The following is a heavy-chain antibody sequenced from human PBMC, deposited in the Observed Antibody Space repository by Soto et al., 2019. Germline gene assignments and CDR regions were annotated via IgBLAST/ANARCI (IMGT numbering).Heavy chain of an antibody. CDR3: ARVDNIVAVKWFDP. CDR1: GYSISSGYY. CDR2: VHYSGST. V-gene: IGHV4-38-2*01. D-gene: IGHD6-13*01. Sequence: LSLTCAVSGYSISSGYYWVWIRQPPGKGLEWIGSVHYSGSTYYNPSLKSRVTISIDTSKNQISLKLTSVTAADTAVYYCARVDNIVAVKWFDPWGQGTLVTVSS. J-gene: IGHJ5*02.